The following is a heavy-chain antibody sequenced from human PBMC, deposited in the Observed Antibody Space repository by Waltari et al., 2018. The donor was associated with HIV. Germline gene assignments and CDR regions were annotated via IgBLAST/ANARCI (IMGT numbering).Heavy chain of an antibody. CDR2: INHSGST. J-gene: IGHJ5*02. Sequence: QVQLQQWGAGLLKPSETLSLTCAVYGGSFSGYYWSWIRQPPGKGLEWIGEINHSGSTNYNPSLKSRVTISVDTSKNQFSLKLSSVTAADTAVYYCARDTGLRSGRFDPWGQGTLVTVSS. D-gene: IGHD5-12*01. V-gene: IGHV4-34*01. CDR1: GGSFSGYY. CDR3: ARDTGLRSGRFDP.